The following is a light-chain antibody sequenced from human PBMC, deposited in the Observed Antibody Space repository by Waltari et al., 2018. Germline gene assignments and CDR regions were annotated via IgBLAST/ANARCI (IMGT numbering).Light chain of an antibody. CDR3: SSYAGNNTGL. CDR2: DVT. Sequence: QAALTQPPSVSGSPGQSVTIPCTGTTSDIGDYNYVSWYQQHPGKAPKLMIYDVTKRPSGVSDRFSGSKSGNTASLTISGLQADDEADYSCSSYAGNNTGLFGGGTRLTVL. J-gene: IGLJ2*01. V-gene: IGLV2-11*01. CDR1: TSDIGDYNY.